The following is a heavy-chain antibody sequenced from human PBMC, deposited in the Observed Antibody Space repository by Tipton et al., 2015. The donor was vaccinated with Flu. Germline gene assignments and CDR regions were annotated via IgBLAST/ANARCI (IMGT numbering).Heavy chain of an antibody. CDR3: ATLGVTYYYDSSGYPFDY. D-gene: IGHD3-22*01. CDR1: GGSISSSNW. V-gene: IGHV4-4*02. Sequence: TLSLTCAVSGGSISSSNWWSWVRQPPGKGLEWIGEIYHSGSTNYNPSLESRVTISVDKSKNQFSLKLSSVTAADTAVYYCATLGVTYYYDSSGYPFDYWGQGTLVTVSS. J-gene: IGHJ4*02. CDR2: IYHSGST.